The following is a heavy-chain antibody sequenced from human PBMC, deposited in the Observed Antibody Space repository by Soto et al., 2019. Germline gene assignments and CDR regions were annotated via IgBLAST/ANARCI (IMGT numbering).Heavy chain of an antibody. CDR1: GGSISSYY. J-gene: IGHJ4*02. V-gene: IGHV4-59*01. CDR2: IYHSGST. Sequence: PSETLSLTCTVSGGSISSYYWSWIRQPPGKGLEWIGYIYHSGSTNYNPSLKSRVTISVDTSKNQFSLKLTSVTAADTAVYYCARVGYYDSSGYYYFDYWGQGTRVTVSS. CDR3: ARVGYYDSSGYYYFDY. D-gene: IGHD3-22*01.